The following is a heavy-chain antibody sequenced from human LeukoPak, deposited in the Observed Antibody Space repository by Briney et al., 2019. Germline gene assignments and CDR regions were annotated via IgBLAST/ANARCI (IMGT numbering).Heavy chain of an antibody. V-gene: IGHV4-4*02. CDR3: AREGGFYRPLDY. CDR1: GGSVVNTNW. Sequence: SGTLSLTCGVSGGSVVNTNWWTWVRQPPGKGLEWIGEVHLDGRTNYNPSLESRLTMSVDVSENQVSLKLTSVTAADTAVYYCAREGGFYRPLDYSGQGTLVTVSS. D-gene: IGHD3-3*01. CDR2: VHLDGRT. J-gene: IGHJ4*02.